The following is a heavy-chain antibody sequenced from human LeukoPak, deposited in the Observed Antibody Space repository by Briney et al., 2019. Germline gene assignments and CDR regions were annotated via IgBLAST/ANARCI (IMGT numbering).Heavy chain of an antibody. J-gene: IGHJ5*02. D-gene: IGHD5-24*01. CDR2: INHSGST. CDR3: ARMRGDGYNWNWFDP. Sequence: SETLSLTCAVYGGSFSGYYWSWIRQPPGKGLEWIGEINHSGSTNYNPSLKSRVTISVDTSKNQFSLKLSSVTAADTAVYYCARMRGDGYNWNWFDPWGQGTLDTVSS. CDR1: GGSFSGYY. V-gene: IGHV4-34*01.